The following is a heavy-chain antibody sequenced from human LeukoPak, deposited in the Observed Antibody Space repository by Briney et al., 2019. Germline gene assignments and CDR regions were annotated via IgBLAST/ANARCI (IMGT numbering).Heavy chain of an antibody. V-gene: IGHV3-48*03. Sequence: PGGSLRLSCAASGFTFSSYEMNWVRQAPRKGLEWVSYISSSGSTIYYADSVKGRFTISRDNAKNSLYLQMNSLRAEDTAVYYCARGEATAMVPDFDYWGQGTLVTVSS. J-gene: IGHJ4*02. CDR2: ISSSGSTI. CDR3: ARGEATAMVPDFDY. CDR1: GFTFSSYE. D-gene: IGHD5-18*01.